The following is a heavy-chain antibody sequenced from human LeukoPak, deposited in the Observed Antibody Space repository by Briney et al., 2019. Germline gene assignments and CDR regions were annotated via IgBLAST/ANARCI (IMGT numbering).Heavy chain of an antibody. V-gene: IGHV3-7*01. CDR3: AKDSSKIRTFIVATKGYFDY. J-gene: IGHJ4*02. CDR1: GFGFSNFW. CDR2: IKEDGSLK. D-gene: IGHD5-12*01. Sequence: GGSLRLSCAASGFGFSNFWMSWVRQAPGKGPEWVANIKEDGSLKNYVDSVEGRFTVSRDNAKNTLYLQMNSLRLEDTAVYYCAKDSSKIRTFIVATKGYFDYWGQGILVTVSS.